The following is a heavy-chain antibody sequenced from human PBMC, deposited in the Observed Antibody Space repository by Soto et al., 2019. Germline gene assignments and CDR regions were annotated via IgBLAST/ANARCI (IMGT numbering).Heavy chain of an antibody. CDR1: GSSFSDYA. D-gene: IGHD5-12*01. CDR3: AKDAVSRDGVWLAHD. Sequence: PVGSLRLSCAASGSSFSDYAMIWVRQAPGKGLEWVSGLYGSGGGIHYADSVKGRFTISRDNYANSVYLQMNSLRVEDTAIYYCAKDAVSRDGVWLAHDWGQGTVVTVSS. CDR2: LYGSGGGI. J-gene: IGHJ1*01. V-gene: IGHV3-23*01.